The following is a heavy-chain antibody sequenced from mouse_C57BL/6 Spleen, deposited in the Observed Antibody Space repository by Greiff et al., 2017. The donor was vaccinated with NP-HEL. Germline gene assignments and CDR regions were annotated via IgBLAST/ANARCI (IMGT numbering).Heavy chain of an antibody. CDR1: GYTFTSYW. J-gene: IGHJ2*01. Sequence: QVQLQQPGAELVMPGASVKLSCKASGYTFTSYWMHWVKQRPGQGLEWIGEIDPSDSYTNYNQKFKGKSTLTVDKSSSTAYMQLSSLTSEDSAVYYCARGKVYYYGSSYDYFDYWGQGTTLTVSS. CDR2: IDPSDSYT. V-gene: IGHV1-69*01. CDR3: ARGKVYYYGSSYDYFDY. D-gene: IGHD1-1*01.